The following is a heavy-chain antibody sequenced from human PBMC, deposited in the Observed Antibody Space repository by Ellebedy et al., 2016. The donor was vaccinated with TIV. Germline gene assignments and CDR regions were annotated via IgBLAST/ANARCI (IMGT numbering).Heavy chain of an antibody. V-gene: IGHV3-23*01. Sequence: GESLKISCEASGFPFSGYAISWVRQAPGKGLEWVASINSGGSSIHYADSLKGRFTISRDNPKNTLYLQLNSLRAEDTAVYYCAKDETDYYGSGSSGRFDYWGQGTLDTVSS. D-gene: IGHD3-10*01. CDR2: INSGGSSI. CDR1: GFPFSGYA. J-gene: IGHJ4*02. CDR3: AKDETDYYGSGSSGRFDY.